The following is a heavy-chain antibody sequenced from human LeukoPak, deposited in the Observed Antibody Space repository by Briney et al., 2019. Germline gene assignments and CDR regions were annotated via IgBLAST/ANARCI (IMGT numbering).Heavy chain of an antibody. CDR3: AREYYGSGFAYYYYYMDV. CDR1: GCSISSGYY. D-gene: IGHD3-10*01. CDR2: IYTSGST. J-gene: IGHJ6*03. Sequence: PSETLSLTCTVSGCSISSGYYWGWIRQPAGKGLEWIGRIYTSGSTNYNPSLKSRVTMSVDTSKNQFSLKLSSVTAADTAVYYCAREYYGSGFAYYYYYMDVWGKGTTVTISS. V-gene: IGHV4-4*07.